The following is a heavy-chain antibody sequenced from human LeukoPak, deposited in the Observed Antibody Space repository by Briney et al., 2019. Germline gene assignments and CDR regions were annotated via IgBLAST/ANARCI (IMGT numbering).Heavy chain of an antibody. D-gene: IGHD3-3*01. V-gene: IGHV3-48*03. CDR3: ATQGRSAMLGI. J-gene: IGHJ3*02. Sequence: PGGSLRLSCAASGSTFSTYEMNWVRQAPGKGLEWVSYISSSGGSIYYADSVKGRFTISRDNAKNSLFLQMNSLRAEDTAVYYCATQGRSAMLGIWGQGTMVTVSS. CDR1: GSTFSTYE. CDR2: ISSSGGSI.